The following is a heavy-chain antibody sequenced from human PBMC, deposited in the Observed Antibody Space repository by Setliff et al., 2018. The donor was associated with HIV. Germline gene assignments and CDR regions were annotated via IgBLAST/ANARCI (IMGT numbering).Heavy chain of an antibody. V-gene: IGHV4-38-2*01. CDR3: ARSPRPSYYDSSGYWNY. D-gene: IGHD3-22*01. CDR2: IYHSGST. J-gene: IGHJ4*01. Sequence: PSETLSLTCAVSSYSISSGYYWGWIRQPPGKGLEWIGSIYHSGSTYYKPTLKSRVTISGDTSKNQFSLELSSVTAADAAVYFCARSPRPSYYDSSGYWNYWGQGTLVTVSS. CDR1: SYSISSGYY.